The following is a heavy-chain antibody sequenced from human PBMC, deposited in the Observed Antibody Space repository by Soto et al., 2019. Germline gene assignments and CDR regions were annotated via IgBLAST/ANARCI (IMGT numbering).Heavy chain of an antibody. CDR1: GFTFSSYS. V-gene: IGHV3-21*01. CDR3: ARERERDGYGDGAFDI. J-gene: IGHJ3*02. CDR2: ISSSSSYI. Sequence: EVQLVESGGGLVKPGGSLRLSCAASGFTFSSYSMNWVRQAPGKGLEWVSSISSSSSYIYYADSVKGRFTISRDNAKNSLYLQMNSLRAEDTAVYYCARERERDGYGDGAFDIWGQGTMVTVSS. D-gene: IGHD4-17*01.